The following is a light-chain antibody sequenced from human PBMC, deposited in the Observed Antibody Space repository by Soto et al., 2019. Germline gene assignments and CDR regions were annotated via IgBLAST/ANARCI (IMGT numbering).Light chain of an antibody. Sequence: DIQVTQSPSTRSASVGDRVTITCRASQTISTWMAWYQQKKGKAPKLLIYKASNLESGVPSRFRGSGSGTEFTLTISRLQPDDFETYYCQQYKSYSRTFGQGTKVDIK. V-gene: IGKV1-5*03. CDR1: QTISTW. CDR2: KAS. CDR3: QQYKSYSRT. J-gene: IGKJ1*01.